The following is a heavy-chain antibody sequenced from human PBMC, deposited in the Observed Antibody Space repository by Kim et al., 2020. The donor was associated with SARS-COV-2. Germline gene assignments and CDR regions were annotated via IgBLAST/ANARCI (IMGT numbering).Heavy chain of an antibody. Sequence: SETLSLTCTVSGGSISSSSYYWGWIRQPPGKGLEWIGSIYYSGSTYYNPSLKSRVTISVDTSKNQFSLKLSSVTAADTAVYYCARDRGGGKDYWGQGTLVTVSS. D-gene: IGHD3-10*01. V-gene: IGHV4-39*07. J-gene: IGHJ4*02. CDR3: ARDRGGGKDY. CDR1: GGSISSSSYY. CDR2: IYYSGST.